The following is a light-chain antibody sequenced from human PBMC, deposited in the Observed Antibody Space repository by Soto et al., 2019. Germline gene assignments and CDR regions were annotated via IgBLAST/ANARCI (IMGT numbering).Light chain of an antibody. CDR3: QHLNSCPLT. J-gene: IGKJ4*01. Sequence: DIQLTQSPSFLSASVGDRVTITCRASQGISSYLAWYQQKPGKAPKLLIYAASTLQSGVPSRFSGSGSGTEFTLTISSLQPEDFATYDWQHLNSCPLTFGGGTKVEIK. CDR1: QGISSY. V-gene: IGKV1-9*01. CDR2: AAS.